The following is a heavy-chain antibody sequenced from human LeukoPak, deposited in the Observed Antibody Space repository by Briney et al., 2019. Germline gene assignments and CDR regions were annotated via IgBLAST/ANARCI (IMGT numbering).Heavy chain of an antibody. J-gene: IGHJ4*02. CDR1: GGSISSYY. CDR2: IYTSGST. D-gene: IGHD1-26*01. Sequence: PSETLSLTCTVSGGSISSYYWSWIRQPPVKGLEWIGYIYTSGSTNYNPSLKSRVTISVDTSKNQFSLNLSSVTAADTSVYYCASSPQGGGSYYLPHYWGQGTLVTVSS. CDR3: ASSPQGGGSYYLPHY. V-gene: IGHV4-4*09.